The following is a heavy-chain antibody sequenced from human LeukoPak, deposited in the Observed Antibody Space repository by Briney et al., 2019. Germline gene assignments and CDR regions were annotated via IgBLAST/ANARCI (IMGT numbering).Heavy chain of an antibody. CDR1: ELTLRHAW. CDR3: TTDQYDILTGYYMGYFDY. D-gene: IGHD3-9*01. J-gene: IGHJ4*02. Sequence: PLGTLRLSRAVSELTLRHAWMSSGREAPGKGGEWVGGIKSTTDGGTTDYAAPVKGRFNISRDDSKNTLYLQMNSLKTEDTAVYYCTTDQYDILTGYYMGYFDYWGQGTLVTVSS. CDR2: IKSTTDGGTT. V-gene: IGHV3-15*01.